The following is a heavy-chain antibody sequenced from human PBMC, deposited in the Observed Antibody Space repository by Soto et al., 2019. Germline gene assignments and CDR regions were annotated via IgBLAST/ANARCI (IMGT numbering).Heavy chain of an antibody. CDR2: ISAYNGNT. V-gene: IGHV1-18*01. D-gene: IGHD3-10*01. CDR3: ARVRYDGSGSTLLIDY. J-gene: IGHJ4*02. Sequence: QVQLVQSGAEVKKPGASVKVSCKASGYTFTSYAISWVRQAPGQGLEWMGSISAYNGNTNYAQKLXGXVXMXXDTSTSTAYMELRSLRSDDTAVYYCARVRYDGSGSTLLIDYWGQGTLVTVSS. CDR1: GYTFTSYA.